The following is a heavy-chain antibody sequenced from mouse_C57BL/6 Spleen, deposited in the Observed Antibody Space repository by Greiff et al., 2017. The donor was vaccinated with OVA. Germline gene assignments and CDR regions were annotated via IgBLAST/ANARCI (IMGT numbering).Heavy chain of an antibody. Sequence: EVMLVESGGGLVKPGGSLKLSCAASGFTFSDYGMHWVRQAPEKGLEWVAYISSGSSTIYYADTVKGRFTISRDNAKNTLFLQMTSLRSEDTAMYYCARNYYGSSAWFACWGQGTLVTVSA. V-gene: IGHV5-17*01. D-gene: IGHD1-1*01. CDR3: ARNYYGSSAWFAC. CDR2: ISSGSSTI. CDR1: GFTFSDYG. J-gene: IGHJ3*01.